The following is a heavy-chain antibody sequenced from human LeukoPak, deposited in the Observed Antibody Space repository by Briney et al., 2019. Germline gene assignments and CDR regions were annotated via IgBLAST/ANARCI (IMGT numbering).Heavy chain of an antibody. J-gene: IGHJ1*01. CDR3: ASQGSDYYDSSGPSYFQH. V-gene: IGHV7-4-1*02. CDR2: INTNTGNP. D-gene: IGHD3-22*01. Sequence: ASVKVSCKASGYTFTSYAMNWVRQAPGQGLEWMGWINTNTGNPTYAQGFTGRFVFSLDTSVSTAYLQISSLKAEDTAVYYCASQGSDYYDSSGPSYFQHWGQGTLVTVSS. CDR1: GYTFTSYA.